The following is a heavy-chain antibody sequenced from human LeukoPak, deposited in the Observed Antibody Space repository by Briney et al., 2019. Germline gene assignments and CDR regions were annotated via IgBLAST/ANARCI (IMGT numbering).Heavy chain of an antibody. CDR2: IRGSGVTT. CDR3: ARGSVTYSDY. V-gene: IGHV3-23*01. CDR1: EFTFSNYG. J-gene: IGHJ4*02. D-gene: IGHD2-21*02. Sequence: GGSLRLSCEASEFTFSNYGMSWVRQAPGKGLEWVSGIRGSGVTTDYADSVKGRFTISRDNSKNTLYLQMNSLRAEDTAIYYCARGSVTYSDYWGQGTLVTVSS.